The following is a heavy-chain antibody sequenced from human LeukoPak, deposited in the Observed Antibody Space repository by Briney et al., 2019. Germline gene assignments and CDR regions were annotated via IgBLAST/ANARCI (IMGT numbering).Heavy chain of an antibody. CDR2: ISSSSSYI. V-gene: IGHV3-21*01. J-gene: IGHJ4*02. D-gene: IGHD5-18*01. CDR1: GFTVSSYS. Sequence: GGSLRLSCAASGFTVSSYSMNWVRQAPGKGLEWVSSISSSSSYIYYADSVKGRFTISRDNAKNSLYLQMNSLRAEDTAVYYCARAARGYSYGRPPPFDYWGQGTLVTVSS. CDR3: ARAARGYSYGRPPPFDY.